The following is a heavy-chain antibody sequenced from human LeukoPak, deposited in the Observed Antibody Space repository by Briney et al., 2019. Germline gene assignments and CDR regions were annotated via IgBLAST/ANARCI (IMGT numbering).Heavy chain of an antibody. J-gene: IGHJ4*02. CDR2: INHSGST. D-gene: IGHD2-2*01. CDR3: ARGKPYCSSTSCYVHYFDY. V-gene: IGHV4-31*03. Sequence: SQTLSLTCTVSGGSFSSGGYYWIWIRQHPGKGLEWIGEINHSGSTNYNPSLKSRVTISVDTSKNQFSLKLSSVTAADTAVYYCARGKPYCSSTSCYVHYFDYWGQGTLVTVSS. CDR1: GGSFSSGGYY.